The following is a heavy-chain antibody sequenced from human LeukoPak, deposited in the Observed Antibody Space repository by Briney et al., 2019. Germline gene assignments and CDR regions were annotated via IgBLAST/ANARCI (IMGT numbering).Heavy chain of an antibody. CDR1: GGSFSGYY. Sequence: SETLSLTCAVYGGSFSGYYWSWIRQPPGKGLEWIGEINHSGSTNYNPSLKSRVTISVDTSKNQFSLKLSSVTTADTAVYYCARGSFDSSGYYVFDYWGQGSLVTVSS. J-gene: IGHJ4*02. D-gene: IGHD3-22*01. CDR3: ARGSFDSSGYYVFDY. CDR2: INHSGST. V-gene: IGHV4-34*01.